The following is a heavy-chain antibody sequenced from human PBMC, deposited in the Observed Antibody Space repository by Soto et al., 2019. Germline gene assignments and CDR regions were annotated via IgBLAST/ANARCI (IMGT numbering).Heavy chain of an antibody. CDR3: TNSGGLSRADS. V-gene: IGHV4-38-2*01. J-gene: IGHJ5*01. CDR1: RVPGPY. CDR2: FHRSGST. Sequence: SGTLSVTCAVSRVPGPYVFLIRRPPGEGREWLGCFHRSGSTYYRPSLKSRLAISVDMSKNQVSLSLASVTAADTAIYHCTNSGGLSRADSWGRGIMVTVSS. D-gene: IGHD1-26*01.